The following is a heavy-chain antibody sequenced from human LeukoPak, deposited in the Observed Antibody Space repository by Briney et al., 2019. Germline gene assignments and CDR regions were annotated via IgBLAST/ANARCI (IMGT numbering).Heavy chain of an antibody. D-gene: IGHD3-22*01. CDR3: ARLSHSSEYGAFDI. Sequence: GGSLRLSCAASGFTVSSSYMGWVRQASGKGLDWVSVLYSAGNTFYPDSVKGRFTISRDNSQNMLFLQMDSLRAEDTAVYYCARLSHSSEYGAFDIWGQGTLVTV. CDR2: LYSAGNT. CDR1: GFTVSSSY. J-gene: IGHJ3*02. V-gene: IGHV3-66*02.